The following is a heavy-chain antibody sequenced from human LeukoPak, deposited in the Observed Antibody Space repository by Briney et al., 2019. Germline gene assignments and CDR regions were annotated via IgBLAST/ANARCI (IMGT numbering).Heavy chain of an antibody. V-gene: IGHV3-23*01. J-gene: IGHJ1*01. CDR3: AKDCSPGIAAAEYFRH. D-gene: IGHD6-13*01. CDR1: GFTFSSYA. Sequence: GGSLRLSCAASGFTFSSYAMSWVRQAPGKGLEWVSAISGSGGSTYYADSVKGRFTISRDNSKNTLYLQMNSLRAEDTAVYYCAKDCSPGIAAAEYFRHWGQGTLVTVSS. CDR2: ISGSGGST.